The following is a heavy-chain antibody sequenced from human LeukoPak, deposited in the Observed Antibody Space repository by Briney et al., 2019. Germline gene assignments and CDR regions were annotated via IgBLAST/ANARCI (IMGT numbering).Heavy chain of an antibody. J-gene: IGHJ4*02. CDR1: GFTFSGAS. D-gene: IGHD2-2*01. CDR2: ISGSGGST. Sequence: GGSLRLSCAASGFTFSGASMNWVRQAPGKGLEWVSAISGSGGSTYYADSVKGRFIISRDNSKNTLYLQMNSLRAEDTAVYYCAKMTYRVVVPAAMSGNFDYWGQGTLVTVSS. CDR3: AKMTYRVVVPAAMSGNFDY. V-gene: IGHV3-23*01.